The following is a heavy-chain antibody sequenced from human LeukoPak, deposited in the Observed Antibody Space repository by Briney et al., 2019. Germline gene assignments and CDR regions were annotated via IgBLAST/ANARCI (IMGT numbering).Heavy chain of an antibody. CDR2: ISGGGGNT. Sequence: PGGSLRLSCAASKFAFSSYAMSWVRQAPGKGLEWVSAISGGGGNTYYADSVKGRFTISRDNSKNTLYLQMNSLRAEDTAVYYCAKDREGITIFPHDYWGQGTLVTVSS. J-gene: IGHJ4*02. CDR1: KFAFSSYA. D-gene: IGHD3-3*01. V-gene: IGHV3-23*01. CDR3: AKDREGITIFPHDY.